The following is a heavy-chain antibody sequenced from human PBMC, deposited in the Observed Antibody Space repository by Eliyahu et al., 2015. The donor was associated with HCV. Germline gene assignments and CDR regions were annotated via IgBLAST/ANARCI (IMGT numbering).Heavy chain of an antibody. V-gene: IGHV3-9*01. Sequence: EVQLVESGGGLVQPGRSLRLSCAASGFTFVDYAMHWVRQAPGKGLEWVSGISWNSGSIGYADSVKGRFTISRDNAKNSLYLQMNSLRAEDTALYYCASARPQSYYYMDVWGKGTTVTVSS. CDR2: ISWNSGSI. J-gene: IGHJ6*03. CDR3: ASARPQSYYYMDV. D-gene: IGHD6-6*01. CDR1: GFTFVDYA.